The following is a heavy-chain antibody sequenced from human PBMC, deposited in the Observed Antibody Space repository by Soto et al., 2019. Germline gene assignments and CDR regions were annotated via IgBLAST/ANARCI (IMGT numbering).Heavy chain of an antibody. CDR2: ISVSGGSI. CDR1: GFTFSTYS. V-gene: IGHV3-48*01. J-gene: IGHJ4*02. CDR3: ARDAYSSSSAGFDY. D-gene: IGHD6-6*01. Sequence: PGGSLRLSCAASGFTFSTYSMNWVRQAPGKGLEWVSNISVSGGSIHYADSVKGRFTISRDNAKNSLYLQMNSLRAEDTAVYYCARDAYSSSSAGFDYWGQGTLVIVSS.